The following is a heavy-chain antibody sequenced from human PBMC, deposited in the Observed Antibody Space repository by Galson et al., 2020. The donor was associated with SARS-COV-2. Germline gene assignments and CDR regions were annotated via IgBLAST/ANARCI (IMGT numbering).Heavy chain of an antibody. CDR2: IYHSGRT. J-gene: IGHJ4*02. CDR1: VGSISNYY. CDR3: ATSPTVFGWQSTKFYFDS. V-gene: IGHV4-59*01. Sequence: SETLSLTCTFSVGSISNYYWSWIRQSPGTGLEWIGYIYHSGRTLYNPSLESRVTMSEDTSMRQFSLHLRSVTAADTAVYYCATSPTVFGWQSTKFYFDSWGQGTLVTVSS. D-gene: IGHD6-19*01.